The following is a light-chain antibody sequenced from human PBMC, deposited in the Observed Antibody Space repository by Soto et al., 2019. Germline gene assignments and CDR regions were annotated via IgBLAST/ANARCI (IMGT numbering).Light chain of an antibody. V-gene: IGKV3-20*01. CDR3: QQYGSSPKT. Sequence: EVVLTQSPDTLSLPQGERATLSCRASQSVSSSYLAWYQQKPGQAPRLLIYGASSRATGIPDRFSGSGSGTDFTLTISRLEPEDFAVYYCQQYGSSPKTFGQGTKVDIK. CDR2: GAS. CDR1: QSVSSSY. J-gene: IGKJ1*01.